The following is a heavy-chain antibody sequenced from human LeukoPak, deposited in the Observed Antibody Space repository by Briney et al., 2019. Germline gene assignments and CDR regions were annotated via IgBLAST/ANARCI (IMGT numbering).Heavy chain of an antibody. CDR1: GGTFSSYA. D-gene: IGHD6-13*01. V-gene: IGHV1-69*04. CDR3: ARVDSSSWYSDY. CDR2: IIPILGIA. Sequence: SVKVSCKASGGTFSSYAISWVRQAPGQGLEWMGRIIPILGIANYAQKFQGRVTITADKPTSTAYMELSSLRSEDTAVYYCARVDSSSWYSDYWGQGTLVTVSS. J-gene: IGHJ4*02.